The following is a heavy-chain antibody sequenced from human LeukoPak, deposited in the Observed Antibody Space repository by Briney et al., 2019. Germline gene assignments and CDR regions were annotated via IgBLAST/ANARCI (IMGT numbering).Heavy chain of an antibody. J-gene: IGHJ5*02. V-gene: IGHV1-2*02. CDR1: GYTFTGYY. D-gene: IGHD3-3*01. CDR3: AVYYDFWGGYYTEQRFDP. CDR2: INPNSGGT. Sequence: GASVKVSCKASGYTFTGYYMHWVRQAPGQGLEWMGWINPNSGGTNYAQKFQGRVTMTRDTSISTAYMELSRLRSDDTAVYYCAVYYDFWGGYYTEQRFDPWGRGTLVTVSS.